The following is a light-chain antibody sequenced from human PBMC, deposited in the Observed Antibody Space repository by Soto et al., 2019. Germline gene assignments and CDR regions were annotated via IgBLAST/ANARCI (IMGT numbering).Light chain of an antibody. CDR1: QGISDT. J-gene: IGKJ4*01. CDR2: ATS. Sequence: EVVMRQSPATLSVSLGEGATLSCRASQGISDTLTWYQHKPGQTPRLLIYATSTWATGVPTRFSGSRSGAEFTLTINSLQSEDFAGYYCQPYNNWPLTFGGGTKVEIK. CDR3: QPYNNWPLT. V-gene: IGKV3-15*01.